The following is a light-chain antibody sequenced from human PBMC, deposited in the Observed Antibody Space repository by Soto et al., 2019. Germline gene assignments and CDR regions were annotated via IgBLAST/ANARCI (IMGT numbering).Light chain of an antibody. CDR3: QQADSLPST. Sequence: DIQLTKSPSFLSASLGDRVTVTCLASQGLSSSLAWYQQRPGKAPQLLIYPASTLQSGVPARFSGSGSRTEFTLTISSLQPEDVATYYCQQADSLPSTFGQGTRLEI. V-gene: IGKV1-9*01. CDR2: PAS. CDR1: QGLSSS. J-gene: IGKJ5*01.